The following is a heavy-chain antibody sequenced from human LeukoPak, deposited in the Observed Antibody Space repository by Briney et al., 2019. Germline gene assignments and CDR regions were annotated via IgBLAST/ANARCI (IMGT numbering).Heavy chain of an antibody. CDR1: GGSISSGGYY. J-gene: IGHJ4*02. CDR2: IYYSGSS. V-gene: IGHV4-31*03. Sequence: PSETLSLTCTVSGGSISSGGYYWNWIRQHPGKGLEWIGYIYYSGSSYYNPSLKSRVTISVDTSKNQFSLKLTSVTAADTAVYYCASALTHSMTPLDYWGQGTLVTVSS. CDR3: ASALTHSMTPLDY.